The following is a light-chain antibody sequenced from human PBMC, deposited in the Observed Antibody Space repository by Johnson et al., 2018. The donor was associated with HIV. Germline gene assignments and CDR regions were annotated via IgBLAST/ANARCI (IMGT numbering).Light chain of an antibody. J-gene: IGLJ1*01. CDR3: GTWDSSLSAYV. V-gene: IGLV1-51*01. CDR2: DNN. CDR1: SSNIGNNY. Sequence: QSVLTQPPSVSAAPGQKVTISCSGSSSNIGNNYVSWYQQFPGTAPKLLIYDNNKRPSGIPDRFSGSKSGTSATLGITGLQTGDEADYYCGTWDSSLSAYVFGTGTKATVL.